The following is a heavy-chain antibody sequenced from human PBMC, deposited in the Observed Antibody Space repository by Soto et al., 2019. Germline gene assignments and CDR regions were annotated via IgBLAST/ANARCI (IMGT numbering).Heavy chain of an antibody. CDR3: ARAPFRGTVLGCMDV. V-gene: IGHV1-3*01. J-gene: IGHJ6*02. CDR2: LDPAHGNM. Sequence: ASVKVSCKASGYDFTTYGLQWVRQAPGQKFEWIARLDPAHGNMKYSLKFLGRITITRDTSASTAYMELSDLRSEDTGVYYCARAPFRGTVLGCMDVWGQGTTVTVSS. D-gene: IGHD3-10*01. CDR1: GYDFTTYG.